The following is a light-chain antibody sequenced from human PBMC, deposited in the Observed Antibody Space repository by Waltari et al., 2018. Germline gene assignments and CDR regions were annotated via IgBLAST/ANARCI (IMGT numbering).Light chain of an antibody. V-gene: IGLV1-51*01. CDR3: GTWDRSLNGGV. CDR1: SSNLRDNY. J-gene: IGLJ3*02. CDR2: DNG. Sequence: QSVLTQPPSASAAPGQRVTISCFGSSSNLRDNYVSWYQQLPGTAPKLLIYDNGKRPSGIPDRFSGSRSGTSATLGITGLQTGDEADYYCGTWDRSLNGGVFGGGTKLTVL.